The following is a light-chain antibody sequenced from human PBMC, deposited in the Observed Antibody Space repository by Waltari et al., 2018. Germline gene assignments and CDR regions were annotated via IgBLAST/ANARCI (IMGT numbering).Light chain of an antibody. V-gene: IGKV4-1*01. Sequence: DIVMTQPPHSLAVLWGERATTHCKSSPTIVSSSSNKNFLAWYHQKPGQPPKLLIYWASTRQSGVPDRFSGSGSGTDFTLTISNLQAEDVAVYYCQQYFSIPGTFGQGTTVEIK. J-gene: IGKJ1*01. CDR1: PTIVSSSSNKNF. CDR2: WAS. CDR3: QQYFSIPGT.